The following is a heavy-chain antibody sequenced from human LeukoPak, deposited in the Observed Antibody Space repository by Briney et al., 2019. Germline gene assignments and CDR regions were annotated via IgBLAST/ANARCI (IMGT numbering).Heavy chain of an antibody. V-gene: IGHV3-30*18. CDR2: ISYDGSYK. CDR1: RFTLSRYG. CDR3: AKQRLGGSEWRDAFDI. Sequence: TGGSLRLSCAASRFTLSRYGIHWVRQAPGKGLEWVALISYDGSYKYYADSVKGRFTISRDNSENTLYLQMNSLRAEDTAVYYCAKQRLGGSEWRDAFDIWGQGIMVIVSS. J-gene: IGHJ3*02. D-gene: IGHD3-16*01.